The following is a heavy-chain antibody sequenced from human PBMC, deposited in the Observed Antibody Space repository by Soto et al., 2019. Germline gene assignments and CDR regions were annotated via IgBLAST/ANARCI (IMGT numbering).Heavy chain of an antibody. Sequence: QVQLVQSGAEVRKPGASVKVSCKASGSTFRNYGLSWVRQAPGQGLEWMGWISDYNGNTHYAQKFQGRLIMTTDTAARRAYVELRSVTSDGTAVYFCAREGYYSGSGTYSPPRYYGMDVWGQGTTVTVSS. J-gene: IGHJ6*02. CDR3: AREGYYSGSGTYSPPRYYGMDV. CDR2: ISDYNGNT. D-gene: IGHD3-10*01. V-gene: IGHV1-18*01. CDR1: GSTFRNYG.